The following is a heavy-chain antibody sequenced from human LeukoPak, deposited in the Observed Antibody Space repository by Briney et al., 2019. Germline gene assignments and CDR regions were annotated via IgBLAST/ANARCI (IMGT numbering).Heavy chain of an antibody. CDR2: IWYDGSKT. J-gene: IGHJ3*02. V-gene: IGHV3-33*01. D-gene: IGHD3-9*01. CDR1: GFTFSSYG. CDR3: ARDLNAFDI. Sequence: QPGRSLRLSCVASGFTFSSYGMHWVRQAPGKGLEWVAVIWYDGSKTYHADSVKGRFTISRDNSKNTLYLQMNSLRAEDTAVYYCARDLNAFDIWGQGTMVIVSS.